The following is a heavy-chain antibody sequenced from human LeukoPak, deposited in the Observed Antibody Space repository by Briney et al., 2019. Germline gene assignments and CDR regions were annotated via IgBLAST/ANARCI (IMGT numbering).Heavy chain of an antibody. D-gene: IGHD3-10*01. CDR3: ARRRTYYYGSGSYYSRGVFDY. CDR1: GGSINSSSYF. CDR2: INHSGST. Sequence: SETLSLTCTVSGGSINSSSYFWGWIRQPPGKGLEWIGEINHSGSTNYNPSLKSRVTISVDTSKNQFSLKLSSVTAADTAVYYCARRRTYYYGSGSYYSRGVFDYWGQGTLVTVSS. J-gene: IGHJ4*02. V-gene: IGHV4-39*07.